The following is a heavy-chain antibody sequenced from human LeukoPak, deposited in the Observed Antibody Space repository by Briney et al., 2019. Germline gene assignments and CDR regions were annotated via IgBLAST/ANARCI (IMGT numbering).Heavy chain of an antibody. J-gene: IGHJ6*02. Sequence: SATLSLTCTVAGGSISSYYCSWVRQPPGKGLEWIGYIYYSGSTNYNPSLKSRVTISVDTSKNQFSLKLSSVTAADTAVYYCARAGYDSSGYPYGMDVWGQGTTVTVSS. D-gene: IGHD3-22*01. CDR3: ARAGYDSSGYPYGMDV. CDR2: IYYSGST. V-gene: IGHV4-59*01. CDR1: GGSISSYY.